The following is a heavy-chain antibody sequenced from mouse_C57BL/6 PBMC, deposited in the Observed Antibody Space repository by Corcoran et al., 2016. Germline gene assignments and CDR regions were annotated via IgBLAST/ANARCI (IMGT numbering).Heavy chain of an antibody. CDR3: ARRGDGYYWFAY. CDR2: INPNNGGT. CDR1: GYTFTDYN. J-gene: IGHJ3*01. V-gene: IGHV1-18*01. D-gene: IGHD2-3*01. Sequence: EVQLQQSGPELVKPGASVKIPCKASGYTFTDYNMDWVKQSHGKSLEWIGDINPNNGGTIYNQKFKGKATLTVDKSYSTAYMELRSLTSEDTAVYYCARRGDGYYWFAYWGQGTLVTVSA.